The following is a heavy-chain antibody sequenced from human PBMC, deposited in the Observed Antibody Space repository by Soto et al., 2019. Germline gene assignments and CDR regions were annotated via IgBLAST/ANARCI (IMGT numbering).Heavy chain of an antibody. Sequence: QVQLQESGPGLVKPSQTLSLTCTVSGGSISSGDYYWSWIRQPPGKGLEWIGYIYYSGSTYYNPSLKSRVTIPGETSKSQFSLQLSRVTAADTAVYYCARVGVAATERVWLGGYSYGYIPDYWGQGTLVTVSS. D-gene: IGHD5-18*01. CDR1: GGSISSGDYY. CDR3: ARVGVAATERVWLGGYSYGYIPDY. V-gene: IGHV4-30-4*01. J-gene: IGHJ4*02. CDR2: IYYSGST.